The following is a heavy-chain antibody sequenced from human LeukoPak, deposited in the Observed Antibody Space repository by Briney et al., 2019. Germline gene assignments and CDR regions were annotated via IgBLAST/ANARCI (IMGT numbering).Heavy chain of an antibody. CDR3: ARDGLGGTNYFDY. V-gene: IGHV7-4-1*02. Sequence: ASVKVSCKAFGYTFTSYAMNWVRQAPGQGLEWMGWINTDTGNPTYAQGFTGRFVFSLDTSVSTAYLQISSLKAEDTAVYYCARDGLGGTNYFDYWGQGTLVTVSS. J-gene: IGHJ4*02. D-gene: IGHD3/OR15-3a*01. CDR2: INTDTGNP. CDR1: GYTFTSYA.